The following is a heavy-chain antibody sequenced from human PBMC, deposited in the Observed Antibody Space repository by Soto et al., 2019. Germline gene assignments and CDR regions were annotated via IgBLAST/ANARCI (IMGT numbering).Heavy chain of an antibody. Sequence: GGSLRLSCAASGFTVSSNYMSWVRQAPGQGLVWVSHIHSDGSTTTYADSVKGRFTISRDNAKNTLYLQMNSLRAEDTAVYYCASGGSSLNFDSWGQGTLVTVSS. CDR2: IHSDGSTT. D-gene: IGHD6-6*01. V-gene: IGHV3-74*01. CDR3: ASGGSSLNFDS. CDR1: GFTVSSNY. J-gene: IGHJ4*02.